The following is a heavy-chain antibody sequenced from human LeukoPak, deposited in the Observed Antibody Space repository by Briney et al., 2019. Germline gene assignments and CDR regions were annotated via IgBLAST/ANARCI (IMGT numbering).Heavy chain of an antibody. J-gene: IGHJ3*02. D-gene: IGHD3-22*01. CDR3: ASSSGYYSNAFDI. Sequence: ASVTVSCKASGYTFTGYYMHWVRQAPGQGLEWMGWINPNSGGTNYAQKFQGRVTMTRDTSISTAYMELSRLRSDDTAVYYCASSSGYYSNAFDIWGQGTMVTVSS. V-gene: IGHV1-2*02. CDR2: INPNSGGT. CDR1: GYTFTGYY.